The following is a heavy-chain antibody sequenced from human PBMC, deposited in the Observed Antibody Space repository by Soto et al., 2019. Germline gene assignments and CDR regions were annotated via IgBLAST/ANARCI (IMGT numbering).Heavy chain of an antibody. J-gene: IGHJ5*02. V-gene: IGHV1-8*01. CDR2: MNPNSGNT. CDR1: GYTFTSYD. CDR3: ATALRAAFTWFDP. Sequence: ASVKVSCKASGYTFTSYDINWVRQATGQGLEWMGWMNPNSGNTGYAQKFQGRVTMTRNTSISTAYMELSSLRSEDTAVYYCATALRAAFTWFDPWGQGTLVTVSS. D-gene: IGHD2-15*01.